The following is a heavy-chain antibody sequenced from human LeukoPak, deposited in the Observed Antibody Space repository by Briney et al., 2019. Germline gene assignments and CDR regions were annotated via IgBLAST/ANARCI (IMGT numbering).Heavy chain of an antibody. CDR1: GFTFSSYA. D-gene: IGHD6-19*01. Sequence: GGSLRLSCAASGFTFSSYAMSWLRQAPGKGLEWVSAISGRGGSTYYADSVKGRFTISRDNSKNTLYLQMNSLRAEDTAVYYCAKDHHSSGWLDWGQGTLVTVSS. J-gene: IGHJ4*02. CDR2: ISGRGGST. CDR3: AKDHHSSGWLD. V-gene: IGHV3-23*01.